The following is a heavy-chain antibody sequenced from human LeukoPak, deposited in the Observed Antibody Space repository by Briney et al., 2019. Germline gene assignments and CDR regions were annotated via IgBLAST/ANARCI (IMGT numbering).Heavy chain of an antibody. V-gene: IGHV4-34*01. CDR3: ARRYTNYAPLDY. D-gene: IGHD1-1*01. J-gene: IGHJ4*02. Sequence: SETLSLTCAVYGGSFSGYYWSRIRQPPGKGLEWIREIYHSGGTNYNPSLKSRVTISVDTSKNQFSLKLSSVTAADTAVYYCARRYTNYAPLDYWGQGTLVTVSS. CDR1: GGSFSGYY. CDR2: IYHSGGT.